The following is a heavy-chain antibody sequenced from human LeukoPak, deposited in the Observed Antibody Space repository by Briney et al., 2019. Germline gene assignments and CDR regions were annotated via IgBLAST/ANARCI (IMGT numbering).Heavy chain of an antibody. CDR1: GFTFSAYA. CDR3: AKGGDILTGYYLYWYFDL. V-gene: IGHV3-23*01. D-gene: IGHD3-9*01. CDR2: ISRSGSST. Sequence: PGGSLRLSCAAPGFTFSAYAMSWVRQAPGKGLEWVSAISRSGSSTDYADSVKGRFTISRDNSKNTLYLQMNSLRPEDTAVYYCAKGGDILTGYYLYWYFDLWGRGTLVTVSS. J-gene: IGHJ2*01.